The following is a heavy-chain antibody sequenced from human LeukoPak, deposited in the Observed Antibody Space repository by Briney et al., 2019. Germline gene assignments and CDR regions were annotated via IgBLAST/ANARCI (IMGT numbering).Heavy chain of an antibody. CDR2: IKQDGSEK. Sequence: GGSLRLSCAASGFTFSSYWMSWVRQAPGKGLEWVANIKQDGSEKYYVDSVKGRFTISRDNAKNSLYLQMISLRAEDTAVYYCARARRYDSSGYYYADYYGMDVWGQGTTVTVSS. CDR1: GFTFSSYW. V-gene: IGHV3-7*01. J-gene: IGHJ6*02. CDR3: ARARRYDSSGYYYADYYGMDV. D-gene: IGHD3-22*01.